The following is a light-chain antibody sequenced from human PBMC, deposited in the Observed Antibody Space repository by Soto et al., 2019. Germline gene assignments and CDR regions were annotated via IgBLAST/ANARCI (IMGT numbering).Light chain of an antibody. Sequence: EIVMTQSPGTRSLSQGDTATLXXRASQSLGSDLAWYQQKPGQAPRXLIFGASARPTGIPARISGSGSGTEFTLTISSLRSEDFAVYFCQQYYNWPRTFGQGTKVDIK. J-gene: IGKJ1*01. CDR3: QQYYNWPRT. V-gene: IGKV3-15*01. CDR2: GAS. CDR1: QSLGSD.